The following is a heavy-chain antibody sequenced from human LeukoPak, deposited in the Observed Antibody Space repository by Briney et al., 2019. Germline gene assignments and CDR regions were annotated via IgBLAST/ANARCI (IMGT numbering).Heavy chain of an antibody. V-gene: IGHV4-59*01. J-gene: IGHJ5*02. Sequence: PSETLSLTCTVSAGSINSFYWSWIRQSPGKGLEWIGYISFSGSATYNPSLKSRVTISVDTSKNQFSLNLTSVTAADTAFYYCASAALGGWFAPWGQGTLVTVSS. CDR3: ASAALGGWFAP. CDR1: AGSINSFY. CDR2: ISFSGSA.